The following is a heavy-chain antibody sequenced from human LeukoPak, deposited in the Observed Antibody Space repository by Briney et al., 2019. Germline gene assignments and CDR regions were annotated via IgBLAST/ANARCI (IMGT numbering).Heavy chain of an antibody. CDR1: GGSFSGYY. V-gene: IGHV4-34*01. CDR3: ARGGDYGPYYFDY. Sequence: SETLSLTCAVYGGSFSGYYWSWIRQPPGKGLEWIGEINHSGSTNYNPSLKSRVTISVDTSKNQFSLKLSSVTAADTAVYYCARGGDYGPYYFDYWGQGTLVTVSS. D-gene: IGHD4-17*01. J-gene: IGHJ4*02. CDR2: INHSGST.